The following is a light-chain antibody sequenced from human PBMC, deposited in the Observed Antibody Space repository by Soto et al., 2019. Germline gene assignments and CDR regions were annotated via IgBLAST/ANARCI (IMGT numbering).Light chain of an antibody. CDR1: QIVSSSY. Sequence: EIVLTQSPGTLSLSPGERATLSCRASQIVSSSYLAWYQQKPGQAPRLLIYGASSRATGIADRFSGSGSGTDFTLTISTLEPEDFAVYYCQQYGSSPYTFGQGTKLEIK. CDR3: QQYGSSPYT. J-gene: IGKJ2*01. CDR2: GAS. V-gene: IGKV3-20*01.